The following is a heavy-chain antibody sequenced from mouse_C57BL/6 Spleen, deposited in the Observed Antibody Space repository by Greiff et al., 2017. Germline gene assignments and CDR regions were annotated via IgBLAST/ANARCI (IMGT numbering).Heavy chain of an antibody. Sequence: QVQLQQPGAELVKPGASVKMSCKASGYTFTSYWITWVKQRPGQGLEWIGDIYPGSGSTNYNEKFKSKATLTVDPSSSTAYMQLSSLTAEDSAVYYCARWDTTVVATDYWGQGTLVTVSA. CDR3: ARWDTTVVATDY. V-gene: IGHV1-55*01. J-gene: IGHJ3*01. CDR1: GYTFTSYW. D-gene: IGHD1-1*01. CDR2: IYPGSGST.